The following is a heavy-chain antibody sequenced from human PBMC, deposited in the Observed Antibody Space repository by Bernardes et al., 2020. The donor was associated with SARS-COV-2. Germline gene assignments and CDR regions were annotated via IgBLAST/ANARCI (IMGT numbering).Heavy chain of an antibody. Sequence: SLRLSCAASGFTFSGYWMHWVRQAPEKGLVWVSRIDPDAKTTNYADSVTGRFTIPRDNAKNTLYLQMNSLRVEDTAVYYCARGSGNYYFDYWGQGSLVTVSS. CDR1: GFTFSGYW. V-gene: IGHV3-74*01. D-gene: IGHD1-26*01. CDR2: IDPDAKTT. J-gene: IGHJ4*02. CDR3: ARGSGNYYFDY.